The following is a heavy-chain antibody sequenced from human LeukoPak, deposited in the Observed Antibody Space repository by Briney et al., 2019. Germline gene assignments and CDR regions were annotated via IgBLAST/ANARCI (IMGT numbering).Heavy chain of an antibody. CDR2: INYSGST. CDR3: AREACSGNDCTVFDF. CDR1: GETFSGYY. D-gene: IGHD2-15*01. J-gene: IGHJ4*02. V-gene: IGHV4-34*01. Sequence: TSETLSLTCAVYGETFSGYYWSWIRQPSGKGLEWIGEINYSGSTNYNPSLKSRATISVDTSKNQFSLKLNSLTAADTAVYYCAREACSGNDCTVFDFWGRGTLVTVSS.